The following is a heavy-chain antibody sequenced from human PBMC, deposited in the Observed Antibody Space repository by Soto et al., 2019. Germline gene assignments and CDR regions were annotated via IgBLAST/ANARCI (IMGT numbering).Heavy chain of an antibody. V-gene: IGHV4-59*01. CDR3: ARTRRYDYIWGSPYDAFDI. Sequence: SETLSLTCTVSGGSISSYYWSWIRQPPGKGLEWIGYIYYSGSTNYNPSLKSRVTISVDTSKNQFSLKLSSVTAADTAMYYCARTRRYDYIWGSPYDAFDIWGQGTMVTVS. CDR2: IYYSGST. D-gene: IGHD3-16*01. J-gene: IGHJ3*02. CDR1: GGSISSYY.